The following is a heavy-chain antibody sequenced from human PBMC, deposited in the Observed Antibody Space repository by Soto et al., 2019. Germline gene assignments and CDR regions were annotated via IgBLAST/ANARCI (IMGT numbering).Heavy chain of an antibody. CDR3: AMETAAGGRKFEI. D-gene: IGHD6-13*01. J-gene: IGHJ3*02. V-gene: IGHV1-46*03. CDR2: INPSADRT. Sequence: ASVKVSCKSTGHTFTNYYIHWVRQAPGQGLEWMGTINPSADRTRYAQNFQGRVTMTRDTSTSTVYMEVSSLRADDTAVYVCAMETAAGGRKFEIWG. CDR1: GHTFTNYY.